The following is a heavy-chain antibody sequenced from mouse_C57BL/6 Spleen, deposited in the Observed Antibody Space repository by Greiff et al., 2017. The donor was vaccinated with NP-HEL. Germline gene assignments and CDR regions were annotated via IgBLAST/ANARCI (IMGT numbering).Heavy chain of an antibody. Sequence: VQLQQSGPELVKPGASVKISCKASGYTFTDYYINWVKQRPGQGLEWIGWIFPGSGSPSYNEKFKGKATLTVDKSSSTAYMLLSSLTSEDSAVYVCAIPYYYGSSYGYFEVWGTGTTVTVSA. J-gene: IGHJ1*03. V-gene: IGHV1-75*01. CDR2: IFPGSGSP. CDR1: GYTFTDYY. D-gene: IGHD1-1*01. CDR3: AIPYYYGSSYGYFEV.